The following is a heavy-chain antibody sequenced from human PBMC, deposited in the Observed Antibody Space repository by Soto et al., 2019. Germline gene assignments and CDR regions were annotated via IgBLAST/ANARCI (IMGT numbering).Heavy chain of an antibody. D-gene: IGHD1-26*01. CDR3: AGGSFRVGATQEGNWFDP. Sequence: AASVKVSCKASGYTFTSYYMHWVRQAPGQGLEWMGIINPSGGSTSYAQKFQGRVTMTRDTSTSTVYMELSSLRSEDTAVYYCAGGSFRVGATQEGNWFDPWGQGTLVTVSS. CDR2: INPSGGST. J-gene: IGHJ5*02. CDR1: GYTFTSYY. V-gene: IGHV1-46*01.